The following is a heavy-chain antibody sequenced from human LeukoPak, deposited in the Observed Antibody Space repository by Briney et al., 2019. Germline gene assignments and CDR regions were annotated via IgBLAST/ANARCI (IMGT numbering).Heavy chain of an antibody. V-gene: IGHV3-20*01. J-gene: IGHJ6*03. Sequence: GGSLRLSCAASGFTFDDYGMSWVRQAPGKGLEWVSGINWNGGSTGYADSVKGRFTISRANAKNSLYLQMNSLRAEDTALYHCARYLVGYYYYMDVWGKGTTVTVSS. CDR2: INWNGGST. CDR1: GFTFDDYG. D-gene: IGHD2-15*01. CDR3: ARYLVGYYYYMDV.